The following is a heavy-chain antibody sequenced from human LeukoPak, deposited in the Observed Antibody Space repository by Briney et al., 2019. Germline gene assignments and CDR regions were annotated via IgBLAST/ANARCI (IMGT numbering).Heavy chain of an antibody. CDR2: IKSNTAGGTA. CDR3: STEYYGSANFNF. V-gene: IGHV3-15*01. D-gene: IGHD3-10*01. J-gene: IGHJ4*02. CDR1: GFTFSNAW. Sequence: GGSLRLSCAGSGFTFSNAWMSWVRQAPGMGLEWIGHIKSNTAGGTADYAAPVKGRFTISRDDSENTLFLQMNSLKTEDTAVYYCSTEYYGSANFNFWGQGTLVTVSS.